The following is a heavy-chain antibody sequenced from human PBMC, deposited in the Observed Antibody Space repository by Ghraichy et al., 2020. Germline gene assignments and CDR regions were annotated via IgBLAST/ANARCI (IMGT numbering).Heavy chain of an antibody. CDR3: ATDSPDYYDSSSPFSY. CDR1: GYTLTELS. D-gene: IGHD3-22*01. Sequence: ASVKVSCKVSGYTLTELSMHWVRQAPGKGLEWMGGFDPEDGETNYAQKFQGRVTMTEDTSTDTAYMELSSLRSEDTAVYYCATDSPDYYDSSSPFSYWGQGTLVTVSS. CDR2: FDPEDGET. J-gene: IGHJ4*02. V-gene: IGHV1-24*01.